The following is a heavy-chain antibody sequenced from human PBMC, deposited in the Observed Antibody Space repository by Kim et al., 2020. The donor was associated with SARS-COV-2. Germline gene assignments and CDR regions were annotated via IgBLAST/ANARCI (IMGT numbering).Heavy chain of an antibody. J-gene: IGHJ3*01. Sequence: ASVKVSCKASGYTFTSYGISWVRQAPGQGLDWMVWISTDNGETNYAQKFQDRLTVTTDTSTSTAYMESRSLSSDDTAVYYCVRDWYRSGGSCFDV. CDR1: GYTFTSYG. CDR2: ISTDNGET. CDR3: VRDWYRSGGSCFDV. D-gene: IGHD2-15*01. V-gene: IGHV1-18*04.